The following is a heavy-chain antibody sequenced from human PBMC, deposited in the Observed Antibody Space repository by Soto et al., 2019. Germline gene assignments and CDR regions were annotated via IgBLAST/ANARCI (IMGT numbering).Heavy chain of an antibody. CDR1: GFTFRNYA. D-gene: IGHD2-15*01. CDR3: ARGDREDIAVVIGVRPGEYGVDV. V-gene: IGHV3-30-3*01. CDR2: ISYYGGNK. Sequence: QVQLVESGGGVVQPGRSLRLSCAASGFTFRNYAVHWVRQAPGKGLECVAVISYYGGNKFYRDYVKGRFTISRDNSKNTLYLQINSLRYEDTAVYYCARGDREDIAVVIGVRPGEYGVDVWGQGTTVTVSS. J-gene: IGHJ6*02.